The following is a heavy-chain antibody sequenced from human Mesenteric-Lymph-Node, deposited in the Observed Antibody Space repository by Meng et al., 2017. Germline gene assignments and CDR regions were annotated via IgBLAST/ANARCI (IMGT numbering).Heavy chain of an antibody. CDR3: VNRAWLES. Sequence: GESLKISCAASGFSFSGQSMSWVRQAPGKGLEWVSVILERDGSTYYADSVKGRFTISRDNSKNTLYLQMSSLRADDTAVYHCVNRAWLESWGQGTLVTVSS. CDR2: ILERDGST. J-gene: IGHJ5*01. CDR1: GFSFSGQS. V-gene: IGHV3-23*01. D-gene: IGHD3-10*01.